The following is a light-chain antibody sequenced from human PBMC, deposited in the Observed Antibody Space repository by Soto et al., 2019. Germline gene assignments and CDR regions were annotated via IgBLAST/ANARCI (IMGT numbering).Light chain of an antibody. CDR3: QQYNKWPLT. J-gene: IGKJ4*01. V-gene: IGKV3D-15*01. Sequence: EIVMTQSPATLSVSPGERATLSCRASQSVSSNLAWYQQNPGQAPRLLIYGASTRATGIPARFSGSGSGTECTITISSLQSEDCAVYYCQQYNKWPLTFGGGTKVEIK. CDR1: QSVSSN. CDR2: GAS.